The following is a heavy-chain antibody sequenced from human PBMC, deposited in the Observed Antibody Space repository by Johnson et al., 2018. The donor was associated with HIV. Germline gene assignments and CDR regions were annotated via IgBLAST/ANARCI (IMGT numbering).Heavy chain of an antibody. CDR3: ARVTEGHSYDLGVDAFDI. V-gene: IGHV3-20*04. CDR2: INWNGGST. J-gene: IGHJ3*02. Sequence: EVQLVESGGGVVRPGGSLRLSCAASGFTFDDYGMSWVRQAPGKGLEWVAGINWNGGSTGYADSVKGRFTMSRDNAKNSLYLQMNSLRAEDTAVYYCARVTEGHSYDLGVDAFDIWGQGTMVTVSS. D-gene: IGHD5-18*01. CDR1: GFTFDDYG.